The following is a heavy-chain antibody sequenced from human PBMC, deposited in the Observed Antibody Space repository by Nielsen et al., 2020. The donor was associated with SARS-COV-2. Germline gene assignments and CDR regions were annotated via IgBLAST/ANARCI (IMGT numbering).Heavy chain of an antibody. V-gene: IGHV6-1*01. Sequence: SQTLSLTCVISGDSVSSNSVAWNWIRQSPSRGLEWLGRIYYRSKWFYEYATFVRSRITIDPDTSKNHFSLHLNSVTSEDTAMYYCTRDPGYYHGMDVWGQGTTVIVS. CDR3: TRDPGYYHGMDV. CDR1: GDSVSSNSVA. CDR2: IYYRSKWFY. J-gene: IGHJ6*02.